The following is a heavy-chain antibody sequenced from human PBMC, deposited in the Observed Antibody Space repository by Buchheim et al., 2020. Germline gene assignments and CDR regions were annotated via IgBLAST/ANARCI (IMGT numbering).Heavy chain of an antibody. CDR3: AQELRPNDS. J-gene: IGHJ4*02. CDR2: IDISGTYT. CDR1: EFTFRDHA. Sequence: LLVESGGDLVQPGGSLRLSCAASEFTFRDHAMTWVRQAPGKGLQWVSSIDISGTYTDYADSGRGRFSISRDHSKNPLSLQMNSLRPDDTAVYYCAQELRPNDSWGPGT. V-gene: IGHV3-23*04.